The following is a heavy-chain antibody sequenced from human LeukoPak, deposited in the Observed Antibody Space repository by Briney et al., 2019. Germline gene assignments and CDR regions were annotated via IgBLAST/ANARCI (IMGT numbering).Heavy chain of an antibody. V-gene: IGHV3-30*18. CDR1: GFTFSSYG. J-gene: IGHJ4*02. CDR3: AKDRYSYAFEYSDS. CDR2: ISYDGSNK. Sequence: PGRSLGLSCAASGFTFSSYGMHWVRQAPGKGLEWVAVISYDGSNKYYADSVKGRFTISRDNSKNTLSLQVSSLRTEDTAVYYCAKDRYSYAFEYSDSWGQGTLVTVSS. D-gene: IGHD5-18*01.